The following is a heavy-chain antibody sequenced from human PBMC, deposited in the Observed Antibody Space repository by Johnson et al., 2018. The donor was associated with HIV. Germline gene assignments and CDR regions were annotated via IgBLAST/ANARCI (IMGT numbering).Heavy chain of an antibody. CDR3: ASRGDCGGDCYSAFDI. CDR2: ISYDGSNK. D-gene: IGHD2-21*02. V-gene: IGHV3-30*04. Sequence: QVQLVESGGGVVQPGRSLRLSCAASGFTFSSYAMHWVRQAPGKGLEWVAVISYDGSNKYYADSVKGRFTISRDNSKNTLYLQMNSLRAEDTAVYYCASRGDCGGDCYSAFDIWGQGTMVTVSS. CDR1: GFTFSSYA. J-gene: IGHJ3*02.